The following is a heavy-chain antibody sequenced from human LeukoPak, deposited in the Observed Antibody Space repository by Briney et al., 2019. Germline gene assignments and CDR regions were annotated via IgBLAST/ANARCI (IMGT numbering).Heavy chain of an antibody. V-gene: IGHV4-59*08. J-gene: IGHJ4*02. Sequence: ASETLSLTCSVSGGSISSYYWSWIRQPPGKGLEWIGDIYYSGSTNYNPSLKSRVTISVDTSKNQFSLRLSSVTAADTAVYYSARLASGSYGPLTPFDYWGQGTLVTVSS. CDR2: IYYSGST. CDR1: GGSISSYY. D-gene: IGHD1-26*01. CDR3: ARLASGSYGPLTPFDY.